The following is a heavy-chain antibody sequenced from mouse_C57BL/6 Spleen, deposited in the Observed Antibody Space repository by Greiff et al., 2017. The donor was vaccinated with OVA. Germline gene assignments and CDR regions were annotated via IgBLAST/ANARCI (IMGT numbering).Heavy chain of an antibody. CDR3: ARAPSIYDGYDGAMDY. Sequence: DVMLVASGGGLVKPGGSLKLSCAASGFTFSDYGMHWVRQAPEKGLAWVAYISSGSSTIYYADTVKGRFTISRDNAKNTLFLQMTSLRSEDTAMYYCARAPSIYDGYDGAMDYWGQGTSVTVSS. CDR2: ISSGSSTI. V-gene: IGHV5-17*01. CDR1: GFTFSDYG. D-gene: IGHD2-3*01. J-gene: IGHJ4*01.